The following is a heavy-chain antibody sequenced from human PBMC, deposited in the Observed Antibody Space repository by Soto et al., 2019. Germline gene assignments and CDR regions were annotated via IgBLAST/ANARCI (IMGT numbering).Heavy chain of an antibody. V-gene: IGHV3-21*01. CDR3: ARDQPGYSYGYGLGY. Sequence: EVQLVESGGGLVKPGGSLRLSCAASGFTFSSYSMNWVRQAPGKGLEWVSSISSSSSYIYYADSVKGRFTISRDNAKNSRYLQMNSLRAEDTSVYYCARDQPGYSYGYGLGYWGQGTRVTVSS. CDR2: ISSSSSYI. CDR1: GFTFSSYS. D-gene: IGHD5-18*01. J-gene: IGHJ4*02.